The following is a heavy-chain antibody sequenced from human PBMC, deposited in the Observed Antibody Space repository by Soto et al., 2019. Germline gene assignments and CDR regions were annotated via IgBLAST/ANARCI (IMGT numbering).Heavy chain of an antibody. D-gene: IGHD6-19*01. CDR2: IYYSGST. CDR3: ARIEVAGTGSIDY. V-gene: IGHV4-59*08. CDR1: GGSISSYY. Sequence: SETLSHTCTVSGGSISSYYWSWIRQPPGKGLEWIGYIYYSGSTNYNPSLKSRVTISVDTSKNQFSLKLSSVTAADTAVYYCARIEVAGTGSIDYWGQGTLVTVSS. J-gene: IGHJ4*02.